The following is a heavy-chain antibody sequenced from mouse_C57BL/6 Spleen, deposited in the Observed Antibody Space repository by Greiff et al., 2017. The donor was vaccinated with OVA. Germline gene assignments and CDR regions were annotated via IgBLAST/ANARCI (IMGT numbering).Heavy chain of an antibody. CDR2: IHPSDSDT. CDR1: GYTFTSYW. CDR3: AIPYGSDWYFDV. D-gene: IGHD1-1*01. Sequence: QVQLQQPGAELVKPGASVKVSCKASGYTFTSYWMHWVKQRPGQGLEWIGRIHPSDSDTNYNQKVKVKATLTVDKSSSTAYMQLSSLTSEDSAVYYCAIPYGSDWYFDVWGTGTTVTVSS. J-gene: IGHJ1*03. V-gene: IGHV1-74*01.